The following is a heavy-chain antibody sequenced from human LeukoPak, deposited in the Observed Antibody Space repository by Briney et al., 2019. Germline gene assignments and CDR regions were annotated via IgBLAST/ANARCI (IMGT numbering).Heavy chain of an antibody. CDR2: ISRSSSYI. CDR1: GFTLNNYG. D-gene: IGHD3-10*01. Sequence: AGGSLRLSCAASGFTLNNYGINWVRQAPGKGPEGVSFISRSSSYIFYADSVKGRFTTSRDNAKNSLYLQMDSLRAEDTAVYYCARTYASGSRRYWYFDLWGRGTLVTV. CDR3: ARTYASGSRRYWYFDL. V-gene: IGHV3-21*01. J-gene: IGHJ2*01.